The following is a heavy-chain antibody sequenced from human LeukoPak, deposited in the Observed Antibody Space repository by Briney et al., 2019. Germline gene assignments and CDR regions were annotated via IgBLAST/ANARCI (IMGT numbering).Heavy chain of an antibody. CDR3: ARDLSYFSFDD. Sequence: PGGSLRLSCAASGFTFSSHGMNWVRQAPGKGLEWVVGISPDGSKKYYVDAVKGRFTISRDNSKNTLYLQMNSLRVEDTAMYYCARDLSYFSFDDWGQGTTVTVSS. CDR1: GFTFSSHG. D-gene: IGHD2-21*01. CDR2: ISPDGSKK. V-gene: IGHV3-33*01. J-gene: IGHJ6*02.